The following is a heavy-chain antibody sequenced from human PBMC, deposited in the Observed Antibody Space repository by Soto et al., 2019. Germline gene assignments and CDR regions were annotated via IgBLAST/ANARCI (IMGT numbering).Heavy chain of an antibody. CDR1: GFSFSYYG. J-gene: IGHJ4*02. D-gene: IGHD6-6*01. Sequence: QVQLVESGGSVVQPGGSRRLSCAASGFSFSYYGLHWVRQAPGKGLEWLALITHDGYNRYYADSVKGRFTISRDNSTNALFLQMHSLKSEDTAVYYCAKGGSFDIWGQGTPVTVSS. CDR2: ITHDGYNR. CDR3: AKGGSFDI. V-gene: IGHV3-30*18.